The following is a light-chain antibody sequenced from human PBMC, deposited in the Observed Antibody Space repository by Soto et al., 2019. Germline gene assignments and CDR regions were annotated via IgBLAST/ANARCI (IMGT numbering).Light chain of an antibody. J-gene: IGKJ2*01. V-gene: IGKV3-11*01. CDR3: QQRSNWPPYT. CDR2: DAS. Sequence: QSPATLSLSPGXRATLSXXXXXXVSSYLAWYRTNPHQPPSLLTYDASNRATGIPARFSGSGSGTDLTLTTSRLEPEDFEVYYCQQRSNWPPYTFGQGTKLEIK. CDR1: XXVSSY.